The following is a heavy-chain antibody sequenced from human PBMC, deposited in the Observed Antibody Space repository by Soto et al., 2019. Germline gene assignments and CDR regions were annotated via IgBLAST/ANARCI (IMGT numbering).Heavy chain of an antibody. CDR2: IIPILGIA. D-gene: IGHD4-4*01. CDR3: ASSTVRGRSYYFDY. J-gene: IGHJ4*02. CDR1: GGTFSSYT. Sequence: ASVKVSCKASGGTFSSYTISWVRQAPGQGLEWMGRIIPILGIANYAQKFQGRVTITADKSTSTAYMELSSLRSEDTAVYYCASSTVRGRSYYFDYWGQGTLVTVSS. V-gene: IGHV1-69*02.